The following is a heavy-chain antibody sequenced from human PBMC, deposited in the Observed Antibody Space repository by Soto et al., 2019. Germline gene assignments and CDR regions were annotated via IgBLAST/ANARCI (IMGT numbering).Heavy chain of an antibody. CDR1: GFTFSSYG. Sequence: PGGSLRLSCAASGFTFSSYGMHWVRQAPGKGLEWVAVISYDGSNKYYADSVKGRFTISRDNSKNTLYLQMNSLRAEDTAVYYCTRGPRPISTGTGAYWGRGTQVTVSS. CDR3: TRGPRPISTGTGAY. D-gene: IGHD3-10*01. J-gene: IGHJ4*02. V-gene: IGHV3-30*03. CDR2: ISYDGSNK.